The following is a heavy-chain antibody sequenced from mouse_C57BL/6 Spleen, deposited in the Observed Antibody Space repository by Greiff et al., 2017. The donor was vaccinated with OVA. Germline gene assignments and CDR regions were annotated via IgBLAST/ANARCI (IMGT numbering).Heavy chain of an antibody. CDR1: GFTFSDYY. V-gene: IGHV5-16*01. Sequence: EVKLVESEGGLVQPGSSMKLSCTASGFTFSDYYMAWVRQVPEKGLEWVANINYDGSSTYYLDSLKSRFIISRDNAKNILYLQMSSLKSEDTATYYCARDDYGSSHNAMDYWGQGTSVTVSS. J-gene: IGHJ4*01. CDR2: INYDGSST. D-gene: IGHD1-1*01. CDR3: ARDDYGSSHNAMDY.